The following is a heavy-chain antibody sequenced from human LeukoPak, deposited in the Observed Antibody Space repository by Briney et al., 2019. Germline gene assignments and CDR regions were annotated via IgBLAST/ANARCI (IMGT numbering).Heavy chain of an antibody. CDR1: GGSISSYC. CDR2: IYTSGST. D-gene: IGHD6-13*01. Sequence: SETLSLTCTVSGGSISSYCWSWIRQPPGMGLEWIGYIYTSGSTNYNPSLKSRVTISVDTSKNQFSLKLSSVTAADTAVYYCARRYSSSWYNWFDPWGQGTLVTVSS. V-gene: IGHV4-4*09. CDR3: ARRYSSSWYNWFDP. J-gene: IGHJ5*02.